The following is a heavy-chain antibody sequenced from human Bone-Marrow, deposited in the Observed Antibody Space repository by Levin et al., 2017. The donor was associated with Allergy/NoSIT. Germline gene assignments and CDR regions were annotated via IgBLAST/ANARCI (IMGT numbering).Heavy chain of an antibody. D-gene: IGHD2-2*01. CDR3: AREGSPGDGGTFDY. J-gene: IGHJ4*02. V-gene: IGHV3-NL1*01. CDR1: GFTFSGYG. Sequence: FCAASGFTFSGYGMHWVRQVPGKFLSFFSPLFPSFLPPSSASSFLCRFTNSRDNSKNTLYLQMNNLSAEDTAVYYCAREGSPGDGGTFDYWGQGTLVTVSS. CDR2: LFPSFLPP.